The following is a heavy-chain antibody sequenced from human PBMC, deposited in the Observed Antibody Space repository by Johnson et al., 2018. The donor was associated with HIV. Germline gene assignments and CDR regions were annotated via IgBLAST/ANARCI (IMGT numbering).Heavy chain of an antibody. Sequence: QVQLVESGGGVVQPGGSLRLSCAASGFTFDDYGMSWVRQAPGKGLEFVSYISSSGSTIYYADSVKGRFPISRDNANNSLYLQLTSLRHEDTAVYYCARDQGELRRTHAFDIWGQGTMVTVSS. J-gene: IGHJ3*02. CDR3: ARDQGELRRTHAFDI. CDR2: ISSSGSTI. D-gene: IGHD1-14*01. CDR1: GFTFDDYG. V-gene: IGHV3-11*04.